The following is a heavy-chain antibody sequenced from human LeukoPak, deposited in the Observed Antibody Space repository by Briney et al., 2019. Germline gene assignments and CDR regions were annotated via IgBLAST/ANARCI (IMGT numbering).Heavy chain of an antibody. CDR3: ARPQSSSGYYWPFDD. J-gene: IGHJ4*02. Sequence: GGSLRLSCAASGFTFSSYGMNWVRQAPGKGLEWVSAISTRGDITYYADSVKGRFTISRDNSKNTLYLQMNSLRAEDAAVYYCARPQSSSGYYWPFDDWGQGTLVTVSS. CDR1: GFTFSSYG. D-gene: IGHD3-22*01. CDR2: ISTRGDIT. V-gene: IGHV3-23*01.